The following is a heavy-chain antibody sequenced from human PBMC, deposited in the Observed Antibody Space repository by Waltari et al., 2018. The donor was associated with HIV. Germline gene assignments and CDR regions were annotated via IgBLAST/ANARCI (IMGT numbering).Heavy chain of an antibody. CDR1: GFTLNSVW. D-gene: IGHD3-10*01. CDR2: IKTKGGGGAT. V-gene: IGHV3-15*01. CDR3: TSEEDYGSGSHFDY. J-gene: IGHJ4*02. Sequence: EVQLVASGGDLLKPGGCLSVSCAASGFTLNSVWLCWVRQAQGNGLGLVCRIKTKGGGGATDYAAAVKGRFTISRDDSKNTVYLQMNSLKIEDTAVYYCTSEEDYGSGSHFDYWGQGTLVTVSS.